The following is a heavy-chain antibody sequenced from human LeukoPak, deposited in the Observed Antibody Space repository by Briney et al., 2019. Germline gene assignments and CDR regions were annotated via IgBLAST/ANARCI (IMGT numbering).Heavy chain of an antibody. CDR3: ATPTSGSYYLDY. V-gene: IGHV1-2*02. J-gene: IGHJ4*02. D-gene: IGHD1-26*01. CDR1: GYTFTGYY. Sequence: ASVKVSCKASGYTFTGYYMHWVRQAPGQGLEWMGWINPNSGGTNYAQKFQGRVTMTRDTSISTAYMELSRLRSDDTAVYYCATPTSGSYYLDYWGQGTLVTVSS. CDR2: INPNSGGT.